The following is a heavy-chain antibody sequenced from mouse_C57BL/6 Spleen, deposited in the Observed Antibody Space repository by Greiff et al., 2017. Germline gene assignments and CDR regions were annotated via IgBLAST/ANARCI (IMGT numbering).Heavy chain of an antibody. D-gene: IGHD1-1*01. Sequence: EVKLVESGEGLVKPGGSLKLSCAASGFTFSSYAMSWVRQTPEKRLEWVAYISSGGDYIYYADTVKGRFTISRDNARNTLYLQMSSLKSEDTAMYYCTRGNYYGSSYGYFDYWGQGTTLTVSS. CDR2: ISSGGDYI. CDR3: TRGNYYGSSYGYFDY. V-gene: IGHV5-9-1*02. CDR1: GFTFSSYA. J-gene: IGHJ2*01.